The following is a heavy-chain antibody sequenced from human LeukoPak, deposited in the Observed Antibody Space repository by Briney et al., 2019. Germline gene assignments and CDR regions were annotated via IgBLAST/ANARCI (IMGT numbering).Heavy chain of an antibody. CDR2: INPHSGGT. CDR3: AREGVIGDGYNFFDY. Sequence: ASVKVSCKASGYTFIGYYMHWVRQAPGQGLEWMGWINPHSGGTNSEQNFQGRVTMSRDTSISTVYMELSRLRSDDTALYYCAREGVIGDGYNFFDYWGQGTLVTVSS. CDR1: GYTFIGYY. D-gene: IGHD5-24*01. J-gene: IGHJ4*02. V-gene: IGHV1-2*02.